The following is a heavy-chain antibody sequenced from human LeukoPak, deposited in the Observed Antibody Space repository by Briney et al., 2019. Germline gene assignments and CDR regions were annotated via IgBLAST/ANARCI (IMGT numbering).Heavy chain of an antibody. CDR3: ARGSMPGTGLPFDY. J-gene: IGHJ4*02. V-gene: IGHV3-53*05. Sequence: GGSLRLSCATSGFTIGKSDMAWVRQAPGKGLEWVSIVYTDGRTFHADSVKGRFTMSRDQSKNTVGLQMNSLRSDDTALYYCARGSMPGTGLPFDYWGQGTQVSVSS. CDR1: GFTIGKSD. D-gene: IGHD3-9*01. CDR2: VYTDGRT.